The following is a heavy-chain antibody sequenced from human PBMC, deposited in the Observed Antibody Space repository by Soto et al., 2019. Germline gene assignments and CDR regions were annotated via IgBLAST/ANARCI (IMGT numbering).Heavy chain of an antibody. Sequence: SETLSLTCAVSGYSISTGFNWAWIRQPPGKGLEWIGSIYHSGSTYYNLSLKSRVTISSDASKNQISLKLSSVTAADTAVYYCAREQLVIDYYYGMDVWGQGTTVTVS. CDR1: GYSISTGFN. D-gene: IGHD6-13*01. J-gene: IGHJ6*02. V-gene: IGHV4-38-2*02. CDR2: IYHSGST. CDR3: AREQLVIDYYYGMDV.